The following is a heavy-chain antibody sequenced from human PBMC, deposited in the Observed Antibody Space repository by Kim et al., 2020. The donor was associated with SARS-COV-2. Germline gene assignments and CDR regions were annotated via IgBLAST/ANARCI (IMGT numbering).Heavy chain of an antibody. CDR3: ARDITLIQGGLKGWFDS. D-gene: IGHD3-10*01. Sequence: GGSLRLSCAASGFTFSTCAMHWVRQAPGKGLDWVAATSHDESFKYYADSVKGRFTISRDNSKNTLYLQMNSLRVEDTAEYYCARDITLIQGGLKGWFDSWGKGKLVTVSS. J-gene: IGHJ5*01. CDR2: TSHDESFK. CDR1: GFTFSTCA. V-gene: IGHV3-30-3*01.